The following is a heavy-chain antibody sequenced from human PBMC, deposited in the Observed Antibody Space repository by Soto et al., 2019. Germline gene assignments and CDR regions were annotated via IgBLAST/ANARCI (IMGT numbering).Heavy chain of an antibody. CDR1: GGSFSDYY. D-gene: IGHD1-26*01. CDR2: INESGTT. J-gene: IGHJ4*02. Sequence: QVQLQQWGAGLLKPSETLSLTCAMNGGSFSDYYWIWIRQPPGKGLEWIGEINESGTTNYSPSLKSRVTISVDTSKKQFSLKLNSVSAADTAVYYCAGARGRLVGFDYWGQGTLVIASS. CDR3: AGARGRLVGFDY. V-gene: IGHV4-34*02.